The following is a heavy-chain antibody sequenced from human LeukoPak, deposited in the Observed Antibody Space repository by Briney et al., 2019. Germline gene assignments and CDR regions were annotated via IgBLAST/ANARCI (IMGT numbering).Heavy chain of an antibody. Sequence: GGSLRLSCAASGFTFSSYWMHWVRQAPGKGLEWVSAISGSGGSTYYADSVKGRFTISRDNSKNTLYLQMNSLRAEDTAVYYCANQYYDFWSGYYQTYNWFDPWGQGTLVTVSS. CDR2: ISGSGGST. CDR1: GFTFSSYW. CDR3: ANQYYDFWSGYYQTYNWFDP. J-gene: IGHJ5*02. D-gene: IGHD3-3*01. V-gene: IGHV3-23*01.